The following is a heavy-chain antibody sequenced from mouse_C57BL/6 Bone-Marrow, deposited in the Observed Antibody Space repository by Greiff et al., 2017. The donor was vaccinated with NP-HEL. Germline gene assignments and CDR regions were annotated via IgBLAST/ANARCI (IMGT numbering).Heavy chain of an antibody. CDR2: IRNKANGYTT. D-gene: IGHD2-3*01. Sequence: EVKVVESGGGLVQPGGSLSLSCAASGFTFTDYYMSWVRQPPGKALEWLGFIRNKANGYTTEYSASVKGRFTISRDNSQSILYLQMHALRAEDSATYYCARWDGYFDYWGQGTTLTVSS. J-gene: IGHJ2*01. V-gene: IGHV7-3*01. CDR1: GFTFTDYY. CDR3: ARWDGYFDY.